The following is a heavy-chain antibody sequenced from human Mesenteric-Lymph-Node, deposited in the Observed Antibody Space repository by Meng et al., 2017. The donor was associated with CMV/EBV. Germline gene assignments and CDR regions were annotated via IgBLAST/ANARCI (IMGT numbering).Heavy chain of an antibody. CDR3: ARDMKSRKLRFLEWLFEAFDP. CDR2: ISAYNGNT. V-gene: IGHV1-18*01. J-gene: IGHJ5*02. CDR1: GYTFTSYG. Sequence: GGSLRLSCKASGYTFTSYGISWVRQAPGQGLEWMGWISAYNGNTNYAQKLQGRVTMTTDTSTSTAYMELRSLRSDDTAVYYCARDMKSRKLRFLEWLFEAFDPWGQGTLVTVSS. D-gene: IGHD3-3*01.